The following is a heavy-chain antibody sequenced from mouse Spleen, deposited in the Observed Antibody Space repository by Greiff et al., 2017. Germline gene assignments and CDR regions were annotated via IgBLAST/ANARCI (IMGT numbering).Heavy chain of an antibody. J-gene: IGHJ4*01. D-gene: IGHD1-1*01. CDR2: INPNNGGT. CDR3: ARGSYYYGSSHYYAMDY. V-gene: IGHV1-18*01. Sequence: VQLQQSGPELVKPGASVKIPCKASGYTFTDYNMDWVKQSHGKSLEWIGDINPNNGGTIYNQKFKGKATLTVDKSSSTAYMELRSLTSEDTAVYYCARGSYYYGSSHYYAMDYWGQGTSVTVSS. CDR1: GYTFTDYN.